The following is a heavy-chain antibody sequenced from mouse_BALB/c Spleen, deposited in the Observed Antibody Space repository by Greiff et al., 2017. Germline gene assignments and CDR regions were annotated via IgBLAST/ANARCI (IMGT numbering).Heavy chain of an antibody. CDR2: IDPSDSYT. CDR3: AELGYFDY. Sequence: QVQLQQPGAELVKPGASVKLSCKASGYTFTSYWMHWVKQRPGQGLEWIGEIDPSDSYTNYNQKFKGKATLTVDKSSSTAYMQLSSLTSEDSAVYYCAELGYFDYWGQGTTLTVSS. D-gene: IGHD4-1*01. V-gene: IGHV1-69*02. J-gene: IGHJ2*01. CDR1: GYTFTSYW.